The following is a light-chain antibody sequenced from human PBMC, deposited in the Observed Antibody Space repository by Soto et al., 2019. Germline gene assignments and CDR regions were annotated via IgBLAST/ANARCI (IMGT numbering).Light chain of an antibody. J-gene: IGLJ1*01. Sequence: QSVLTQPASVSGSPGQSITISCTGTSSDVGGYNYVSWYQQHPGKAPELMIYGVSNRPSGVSNRFSGSKSGNTASLTISGLQAEDEADYYCGSWDSSLSAYVFGTGTKVTVL. CDR2: GVS. CDR1: SSDVGGYNY. CDR3: GSWDSSLSAYV. V-gene: IGLV2-14*01.